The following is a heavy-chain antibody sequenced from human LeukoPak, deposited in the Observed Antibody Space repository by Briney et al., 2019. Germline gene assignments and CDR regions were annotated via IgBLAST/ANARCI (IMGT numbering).Heavy chain of an antibody. CDR1: GCTFSSYA. V-gene: IGHV1-69*05. CDR2: IITIFGTA. CDR3: ARVQGYCSSTSCYDPDDAFDI. Sequence: EASVRLSCTASGCTFSSYAISWVRQAPGQGLEWIGGIITIFGTANYAQKFQGRVTITTDESTSTAYMELSSLRSEDTAVYYCARVQGYCSSTSCYDPDDAFDIWGQGTMVTVSS. J-gene: IGHJ3*02. D-gene: IGHD2-2*01.